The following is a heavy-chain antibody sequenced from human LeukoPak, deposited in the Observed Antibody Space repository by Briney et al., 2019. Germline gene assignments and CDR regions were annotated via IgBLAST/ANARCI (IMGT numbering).Heavy chain of an antibody. J-gene: IGHJ4*02. CDR1: GFTVSSNY. CDR2: IYSGGTT. V-gene: IGHV3-53*01. Sequence: GGSLRLSCAASGFTVSSNYMTWVRQAPGKGLEWVSIIYSGGTTYYEDSVKGRFTISRDNSKNTLYLQMNSLRAEDAAVYYCARLYYYVSGTYSRYFDYWGQGTLVTVSS. CDR3: ARLYYYVSGTYSRYFDY. D-gene: IGHD3-10*01.